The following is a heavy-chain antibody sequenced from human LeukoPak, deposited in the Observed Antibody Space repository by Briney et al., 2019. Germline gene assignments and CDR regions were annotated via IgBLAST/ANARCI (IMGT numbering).Heavy chain of an antibody. CDR1: GGSITSHS. V-gene: IGHV4-59*11. CDR2: SYYSGTT. D-gene: IGHD3-3*01. CDR3: ARLVYGTYDFWSGYPVGYFDY. Sequence: SETLSLTCNVSGGSITSHSWNWIRQSPGKGLEWIGYSYYSGTTNYSPSLKSRVTISLDTSKNQFSLKLSSVTAADTAVYYCARLVYGTYDFWSGYPVGYFDYWGQGTLVTVSS. J-gene: IGHJ4*02.